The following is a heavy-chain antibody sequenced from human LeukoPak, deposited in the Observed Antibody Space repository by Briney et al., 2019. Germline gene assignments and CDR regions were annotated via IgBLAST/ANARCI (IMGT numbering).Heavy chain of an antibody. CDR3: ATGGRFYYDL. J-gene: IGHJ4*02. CDR1: GFTFNRYG. Sequence: GGSLRLSCAASGFTFNRYGMHWVRQAPGKGLERVAVAYGDGTDKYYADSVKGRFTISKDLSQNRLYMQMNSLRAEDAAMYYCATGGRFYYDLWGQGTLVTVSS. D-gene: IGHD2-15*01. CDR2: AYGDGTDK. V-gene: IGHV3-33*01.